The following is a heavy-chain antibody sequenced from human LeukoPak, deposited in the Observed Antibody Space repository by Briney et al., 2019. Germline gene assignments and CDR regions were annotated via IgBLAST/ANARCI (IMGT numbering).Heavy chain of an antibody. V-gene: IGHV1-46*01. CDR3: ARRDSSGYLLHDY. D-gene: IGHD3-22*01. CDR1: GYTFTSYY. J-gene: IGHJ4*02. Sequence: ASVKVSCKASGYTFTSYYMHWVRQAPGQGLEWMGIINPSGGGTSHAQKFQGRVTMTRDTSTSTVYMELSSLRSEDTAVYYCARRDSSGYLLHDYWGQGTLVTVSS. CDR2: INPSGGGT.